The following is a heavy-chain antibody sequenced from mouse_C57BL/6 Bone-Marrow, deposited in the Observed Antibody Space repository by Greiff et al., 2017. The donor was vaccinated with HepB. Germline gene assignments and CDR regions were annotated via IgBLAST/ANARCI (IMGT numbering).Heavy chain of an antibody. CDR3: ANFYYDYDGWFAY. V-gene: IGHV1-55*01. D-gene: IGHD2-4*01. CDR2: IYPGSGST. J-gene: IGHJ3*01. Sequence: QVQLKQPGAELVKPGASVKMSCKASGYTFTSYWITWVKQRPGQGPEWIGDIYPGSGSTNYNEKFKSKATLTVDTSSSTAYMQLSSLTSEDSAVYYCANFYYDYDGWFAYWGQGTLVTVSA. CDR1: GYTFTSYW.